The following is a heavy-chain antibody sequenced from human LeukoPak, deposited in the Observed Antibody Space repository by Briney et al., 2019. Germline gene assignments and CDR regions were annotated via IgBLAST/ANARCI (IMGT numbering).Heavy chain of an antibody. J-gene: IGHJ6*02. D-gene: IGHD6-13*01. Sequence: GASVKVSCKASGGTFSSCTISWVRQAPGQGLEWMGRIIPILGIANYAQKFQGRVTITADKSTSTAYMELSSLRSEDTAVYYCARVGVGGSSSWYYYYYGMDVWAQGTTVTVSS. V-gene: IGHV1-69*02. CDR2: IIPILGIA. CDR3: ARVGVGGSSSWYYYYYGMDV. CDR1: GGTFSSCT.